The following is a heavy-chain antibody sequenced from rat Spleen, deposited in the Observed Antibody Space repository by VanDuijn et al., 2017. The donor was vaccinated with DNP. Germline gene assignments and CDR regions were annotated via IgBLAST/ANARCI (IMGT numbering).Heavy chain of an antibody. D-gene: IGHD1-1*01. V-gene: IGHV5S10*01. CDR1: GFTFSDYA. J-gene: IGHJ3*01. CDR3: ATPLTTVVNWFAY. Sequence: EVQLVESGGGLVQPGRSLKLSCAASGFTFSDYAMAWVRQSPKKGLEWVATIIYDGSTTYYRDSVKGRFTISRDNAKSTLYLQMDSLRSEDTATYYCATPLTTVVNWFAYWGQGTLVTVSS. CDR2: IIYDGSTT.